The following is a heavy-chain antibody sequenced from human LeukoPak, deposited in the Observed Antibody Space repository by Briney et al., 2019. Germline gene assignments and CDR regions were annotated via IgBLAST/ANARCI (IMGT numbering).Heavy chain of an antibody. D-gene: IGHD6-6*01. Sequence: SETLSLTCSVSGDSISSRSYYWTWIRQHPEKGLEWIGYIWNSGSTNYNPALKSRVTISVDTSKNHLSLKLTSVTAADTAIYYCARDVSSMFPNWFDPWGQGVLVIVSS. CDR1: GDSISSRSYY. CDR2: IWNSGST. J-gene: IGHJ5*02. V-gene: IGHV4-31*03. CDR3: ARDVSSMFPNWFDP.